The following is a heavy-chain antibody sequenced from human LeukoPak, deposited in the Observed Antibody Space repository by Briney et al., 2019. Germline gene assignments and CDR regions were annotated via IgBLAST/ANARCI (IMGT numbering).Heavy chain of an antibody. CDR2: IYYSGST. V-gene: IGHV4-61*08. Sequence: PSETLSLTCAVSGGSISSGGYSWSWIRQPPGKGLEWIGFIYYSGSTNYNPSLKSRVTISVDTSKNQFSLKLSSVTAADTAVYYCASSRAPDPYYDFWSGYYNWFDPWGQGTLVTVSS. CDR1: GGSISSGGYS. D-gene: IGHD3-3*01. J-gene: IGHJ5*02. CDR3: ASSRAPDPYYDFWSGYYNWFDP.